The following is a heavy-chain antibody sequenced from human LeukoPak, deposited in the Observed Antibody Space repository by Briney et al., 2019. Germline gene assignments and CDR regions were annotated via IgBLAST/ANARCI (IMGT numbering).Heavy chain of an antibody. CDR1: GYTFTGYY. V-gene: IGHV1-2*06. CDR3: ARVPYYYDSSGYSFDY. J-gene: IGHJ4*02. Sequence: GASVKVSCKASGYTFTGYYMHWVRQAPGQGLEWMGRINPNSGGTNYAQKFQGRVTMTRDTSISTVYMELSSLRSEDTAVYYCARVPYYYDSSGYSFDYWGQGTLVTVSS. CDR2: INPNSGGT. D-gene: IGHD3-22*01.